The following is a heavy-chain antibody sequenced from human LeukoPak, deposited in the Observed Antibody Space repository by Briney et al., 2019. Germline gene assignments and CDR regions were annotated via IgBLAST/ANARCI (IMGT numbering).Heavy chain of an antibody. J-gene: IGHJ4*02. CDR1: GGSISSYY. CDR2: IYYSGST. Sequence: SETLSLTCTVSGGSISSYYWSWIRQPPGKGLEWIGYIYYSGSTKYNPSLKSRVTISVDTYKSQFSLKLTSVTAADTAVYYCARLGIGVVPSAMLGDYYFDYWGQGTLVTVSS. D-gene: IGHD2-2*01. CDR3: ARLGIGVVPSAMLGDYYFDY. V-gene: IGHV4-59*08.